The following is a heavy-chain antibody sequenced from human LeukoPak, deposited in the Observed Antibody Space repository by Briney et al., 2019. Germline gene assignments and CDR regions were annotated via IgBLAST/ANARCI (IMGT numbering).Heavy chain of an antibody. CDR3: ARGVTAVTSHLDY. Sequence: GGSLRLSCAASGLTFSTYSMNWDRQAPGKGLEWVSYISTSSSTIYYADSVKGRFTVSRDNAKNSLYLQMNSLRDEDTAVYYCARGVTAVTSHLDYWGQGTLVTVSS. D-gene: IGHD4-17*01. V-gene: IGHV3-48*02. CDR1: GLTFSTYS. CDR2: ISTSSSTI. J-gene: IGHJ4*02.